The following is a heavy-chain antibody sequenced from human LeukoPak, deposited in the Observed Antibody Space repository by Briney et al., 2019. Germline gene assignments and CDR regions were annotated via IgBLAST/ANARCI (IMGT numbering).Heavy chain of an antibody. Sequence: GGSLRLSCAASGFTFSDYGMNWVRQAPGKGLEWVSTISYDSRSIGYADSVKGRFTISRDNAKSSTFLQMNSLRVEDTAVYYCARDGSEWSRDLWGQGTLVTVSS. J-gene: IGHJ5*02. CDR3: ARDGSEWSRDL. CDR2: ISYDSRSI. V-gene: IGHV3-21*01. CDR1: GFTFSDYG. D-gene: IGHD2-15*01.